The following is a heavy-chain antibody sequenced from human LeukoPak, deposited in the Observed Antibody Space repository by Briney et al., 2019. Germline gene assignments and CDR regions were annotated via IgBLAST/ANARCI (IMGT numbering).Heavy chain of an antibody. J-gene: IGHJ4*02. CDR1: NGPINTYQ. D-gene: IGHD4-11*01. V-gene: IGHV4-59*01. CDR2: IHYSGSA. Sequence: SETLSLTCTVSNGPINTYQWSWIRQPPGKGLEWIGNIHYSGSANYNPSLKSRVIISVDTSKNQFSLKLSPVTAADTALYYCANGRFGSVTTFDYWGQGTLVTVSS. CDR3: ANGRFGSVTTFDY.